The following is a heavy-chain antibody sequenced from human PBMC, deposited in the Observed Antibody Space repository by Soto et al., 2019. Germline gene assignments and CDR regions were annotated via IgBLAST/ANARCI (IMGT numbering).Heavy chain of an antibody. V-gene: IGHV5-51*07. CDR2: IYPGDSDT. Sequence: KIARSVGGECSTRWWRGCLHQMPGKGLEWMGIIYPGDSDTRYSPSFQGQVTISADKSISTAYLQWSSLKASDTAMYYCASQGVAGTPIYYSGMDVWGQRNTFTVPS. CDR3: ASQGVAGTPIYYSGMDV. CDR1: GECSTRWW. J-gene: IGHJ6*02. D-gene: IGHD6-19*01.